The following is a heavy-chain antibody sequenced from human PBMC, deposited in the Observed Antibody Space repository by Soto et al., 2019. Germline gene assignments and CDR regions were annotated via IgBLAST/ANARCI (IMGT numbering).Heavy chain of an antibody. CDR2: IKTKPDDGTI. D-gene: IGHD1-1*01. J-gene: IGHJ4*02. Sequence: GGSLRLSCAASGLIFSDVWMTWVRQAPGKGLEWVGRIKTKPDDGTIDYAAPVRGRFTISRDDSKNTLYLQMTSLTPDDTSVYYCTTSNLGVDFWGPGTLVTVSS. V-gene: IGHV3-15*01. CDR3: TTSNLGVDF. CDR1: GLIFSDVW.